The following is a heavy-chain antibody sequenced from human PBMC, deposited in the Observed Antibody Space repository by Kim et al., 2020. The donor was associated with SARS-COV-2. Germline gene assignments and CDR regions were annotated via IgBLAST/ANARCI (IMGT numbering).Heavy chain of an antibody. CDR3: ARDSFPSLWFGVPLDY. CDR1: GFTFSSYG. Sequence: GGSLRLSCAASGFTFSSYGMHWVRQAPGKGLEWVAVIWYDGSNKYYADSVKGRFTISRDNSKNTLYLQMNSLRAEDTAVYYCARDSFPSLWFGVPLDYWGQGTLVTVSA. CDR2: IWYDGSNK. V-gene: IGHV3-33*01. J-gene: IGHJ4*02. D-gene: IGHD3-10*01.